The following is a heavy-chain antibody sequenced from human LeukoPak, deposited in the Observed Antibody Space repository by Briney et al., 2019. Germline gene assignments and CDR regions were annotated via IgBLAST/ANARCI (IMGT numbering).Heavy chain of an antibody. Sequence: SPSETLSLTCAVHGGSFSGYYWSWIRQPPGKGLEWIGYIYYSGSTYYNPSLKSRVTISVDTSKNQFSLKLSSVTAADTAVYYCARELRYSSSWYWFDPWGQGTLVTVSS. CDR3: ARELRYSSSWYWFDP. CDR1: GGSFSGYY. CDR2: IYYSGST. D-gene: IGHD6-13*01. J-gene: IGHJ5*02. V-gene: IGHV4-34*09.